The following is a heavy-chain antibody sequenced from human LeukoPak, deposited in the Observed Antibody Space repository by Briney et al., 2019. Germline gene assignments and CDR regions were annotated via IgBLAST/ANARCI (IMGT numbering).Heavy chain of an antibody. D-gene: IGHD4-17*01. CDR2: IYYSGST. Sequence: SETLSLTCTVSGXSITSYYWSWIRQPPGKGLEWIAYIYYSGSTKYNPSLKSRVTISVHTSKTQFSLKLSSVTAADTAVYYCARHLSVTPYFDDWGQGSLVTVSS. J-gene: IGHJ4*02. CDR3: ARHLSVTPYFDD. CDR1: GXSITSYY. V-gene: IGHV4-59*01.